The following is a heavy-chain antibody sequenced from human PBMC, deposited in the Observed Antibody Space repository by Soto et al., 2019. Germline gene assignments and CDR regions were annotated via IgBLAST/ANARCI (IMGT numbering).Heavy chain of an antibody. D-gene: IGHD2-2*02. Sequence: GASVKVSCKASGGTFSGYAISWVRQAPGQGLEWMGGIIPIFGTANYAQKFQGRVTITADESTSTAYMELSSLRSEDTAVYYCARREDIVVVPAAIYIPLGYYYGMDVWGQGTTVTVSS. CDR3: ARREDIVVVPAAIYIPLGYYYGMDV. V-gene: IGHV1-69*13. CDR2: IIPIFGTA. CDR1: GGTFSGYA. J-gene: IGHJ6*02.